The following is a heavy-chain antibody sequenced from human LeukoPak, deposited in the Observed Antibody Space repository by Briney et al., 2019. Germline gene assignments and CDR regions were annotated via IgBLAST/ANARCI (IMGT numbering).Heavy chain of an antibody. CDR2: ISGTGGTT. CDR1: GFTFSSYA. Sequence: PGGSLRLSCAASGFTFSSYAMSWVRQAPGKGLEWVSAISGTGGTTYYADSVKGRVSISRDYSKNTLYLQMNSLRAEDTAVYYCAKGNQWLLLGGAHFDFWGQGTLVTVSS. J-gene: IGHJ4*02. V-gene: IGHV3-23*01. D-gene: IGHD6-19*01. CDR3: AKGNQWLLLGGAHFDF.